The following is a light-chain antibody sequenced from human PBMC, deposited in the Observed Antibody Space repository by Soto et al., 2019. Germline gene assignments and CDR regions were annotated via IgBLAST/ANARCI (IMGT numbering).Light chain of an antibody. CDR3: QQRSNWPIT. Sequence: EIMLTHSPATLSLSPWEIATLSCRASQSVSSYLAWYQQKPGQAPRLLIYDASNRATGIPARFSGSGSGTDFTLTISSLEPEDFAVYYCQQRSNWPITFGQGTRLEIK. J-gene: IGKJ5*01. V-gene: IGKV3-11*01. CDR1: QSVSSY. CDR2: DAS.